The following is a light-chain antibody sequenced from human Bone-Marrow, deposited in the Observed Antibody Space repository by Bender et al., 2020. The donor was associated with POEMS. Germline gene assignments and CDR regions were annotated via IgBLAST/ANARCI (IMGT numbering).Light chain of an antibody. CDR1: SIGSKT. CDR2: EDS. CDR3: QVWDGRTDQYV. J-gene: IGLJ1*01. Sequence: SYVLTHPPSVSVAPGQTASISCGGDSIGSKTVHWYQQRPGQAPVLVVYEDSDRPSGIPERLSGSNAGNTATLTISRVEAGDEAGYYCQVWDGRTDQYVFGAGPKVSVL. V-gene: IGLV3-21*02.